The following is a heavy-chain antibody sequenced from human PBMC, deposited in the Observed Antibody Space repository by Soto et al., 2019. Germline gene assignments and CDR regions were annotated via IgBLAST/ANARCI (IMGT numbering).Heavy chain of an antibody. CDR3: ARVKLTNGIRRAATLNWFDP. V-gene: IGHV1-18*01. CDR1: GYTFTSYG. CDR2: ISAYNGNT. Sequence: QVQLVQSGAEVKKPGASVKVSCKASGYTFTSYGISWVRQAPGQGLEWMGWISAYNGNTNYAQKLQGRVTMTTDTSTSTAYMELRSLRSDDSAVYYCARVKLTNGIRRAATLNWFDPWGQGTLVTVSS. J-gene: IGHJ5*02. D-gene: IGHD2-8*01.